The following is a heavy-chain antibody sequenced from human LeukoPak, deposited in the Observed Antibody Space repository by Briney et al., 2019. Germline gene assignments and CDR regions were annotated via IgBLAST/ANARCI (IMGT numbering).Heavy chain of an antibody. CDR2: IYHSGST. CDR1: GYSISSGYY. D-gene: IGHD2-15*01. J-gene: IGHJ4*02. Sequence: SETLSLTCTVSGYSISSGYYWGWIRQPPGKGLEWIGSIYHSGSTYYNPSLKSRVTISVDTSKNQFSLKLSSVTAADTAVYYCASSLGYCSGGSCHDFDFWGQGTLVTVSS. CDR3: ASSLGYCSGGSCHDFDF. V-gene: IGHV4-38-2*02.